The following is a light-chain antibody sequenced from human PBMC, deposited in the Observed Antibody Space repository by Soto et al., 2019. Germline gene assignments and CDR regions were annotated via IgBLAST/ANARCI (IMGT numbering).Light chain of an antibody. V-gene: IGLV2-14*01. J-gene: IGLJ1*01. CDR3: FSHRRAYAHV. CDR2: GVT. CDR1: SSDVGAYNY. Sequence: SALTHPASVSGSPGQSITISCTGTSSDVGAYNYVSWYQQYPGKAPKLMIYGVTNRPSGVSNRFSGSKTGNTASLTISGLQAEDETDYYCFSHRRAYAHVFGTGPKDNVL.